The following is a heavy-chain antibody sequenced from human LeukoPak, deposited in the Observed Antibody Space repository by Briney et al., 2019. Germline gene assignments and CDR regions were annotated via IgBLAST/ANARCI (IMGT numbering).Heavy chain of an antibody. CDR1: GGSMSSYY. CDR2: IYYSGST. CDR3: ARHVKSYDFWSAFDY. V-gene: IGHV4-59*08. J-gene: IGHJ4*02. D-gene: IGHD3-3*01. Sequence: SETLSLTCTVSGGSMSSYYWSWIRQPPGKGLEWIGYIYYSGSTNYNPSLKSRVTISVDTSKNQLSLKLSSVTAADTAVYYCARHVKSYDFWSAFDYWGQGTLVTVSS.